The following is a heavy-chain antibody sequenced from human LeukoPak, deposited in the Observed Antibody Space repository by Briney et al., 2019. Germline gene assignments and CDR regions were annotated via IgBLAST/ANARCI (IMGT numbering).Heavy chain of an antibody. Sequence: GGSLRLSCAASGFTFSIYGMGWVRQAPGKGLEWVGRIRSKTDGGTTDYAAAVKGRFIISRDDSRNTFYLQMNSLTTEDTAVYYCSTWTDLYDYWGQGTLVSVSS. D-gene: IGHD3/OR15-3a*01. CDR2: IRSKTDGGTT. CDR1: GFTFSIYG. V-gene: IGHV3-15*01. CDR3: STWTDLYDY. J-gene: IGHJ4*02.